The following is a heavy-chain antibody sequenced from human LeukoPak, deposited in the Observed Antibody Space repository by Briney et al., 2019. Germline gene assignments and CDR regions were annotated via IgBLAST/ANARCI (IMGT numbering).Heavy chain of an antibody. CDR2: IYSGGST. J-gene: IGHJ4*02. Sequence: PGGSLRLSCAASGFSVSSNYMSWVRQAPGKGLEWVSLIYSGGSTFYADSVKGRFTISRDNSKNTLYLQMNRLRDEDTAVYYCAKCRDGYNWLDYWGQGTLVTVSS. CDR1: GFSVSSNY. CDR3: AKCRDGYNWLDY. D-gene: IGHD5-24*01. V-gene: IGHV3-66*01.